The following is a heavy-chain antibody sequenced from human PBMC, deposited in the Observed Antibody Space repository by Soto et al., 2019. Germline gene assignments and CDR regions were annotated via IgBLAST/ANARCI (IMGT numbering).Heavy chain of an antibody. V-gene: IGHV1-3*04. D-gene: IGHD3-3*01. Sequence: QVQLVQSGAEVEKPGASVKVSCKASGYNFTTYAMLWVRQAPGQRREWMGWINTGNGNTRYSPKFQGRVTITRNTSASTASIELSSLKTEDTAVYYCARGERLYYNTSGMDVWGQGYRVTAS. J-gene: IGHJ6*02. CDR1: GYNFTTYA. CDR2: INTGNGNT. CDR3: ARGERLYYNTSGMDV.